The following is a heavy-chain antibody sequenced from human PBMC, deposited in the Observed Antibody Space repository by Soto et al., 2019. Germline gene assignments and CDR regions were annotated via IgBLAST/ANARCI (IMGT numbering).Heavy chain of an antibody. CDR3: ARTRYFTNGVCYMDLYYYYGMDV. J-gene: IGHJ6*02. CDR1: GYSFTSYW. D-gene: IGHD2-8*01. CDR2: IYPGDSDT. Sequence: PGESLKISCKGSGYSFTSYWIGWVRQMPGKGLERMGIIYPGDSDTRYSPSFQGQVTISADKSISTAYLQWSSLKASDTAMYYCARTRYFTNGVCYMDLYYYYGMDVWGQGTTVTVS. V-gene: IGHV5-51*01.